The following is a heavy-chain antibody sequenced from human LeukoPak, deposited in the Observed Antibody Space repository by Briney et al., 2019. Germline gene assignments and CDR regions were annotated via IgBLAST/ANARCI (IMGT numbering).Heavy chain of an antibody. CDR2: ISDSGGST. CDR1: GFTFSSYY. J-gene: IGHJ4*02. Sequence: PGGSLRLSCAASGFTFSSYYMHWVRQAPGKGLVWVSSISDSGGSTFYADSVKGRFTISRDNSKNTLYLQMNSLWAEDTAVYYCAKGGDYGDYDATPFDYWGQGTLVTVSS. CDR3: AKGGDYGDYDATPFDY. D-gene: IGHD4-17*01. V-gene: IGHV3-23*01.